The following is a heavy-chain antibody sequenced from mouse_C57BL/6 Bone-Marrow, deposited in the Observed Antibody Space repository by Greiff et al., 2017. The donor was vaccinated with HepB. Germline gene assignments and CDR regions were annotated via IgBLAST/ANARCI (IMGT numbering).Heavy chain of an antibody. CDR3: ARRSLLYYAMDY. D-gene: IGHD1-1*01. CDR1: GFTFSDYG. J-gene: IGHJ4*01. V-gene: IGHV5-15*04. CDR2: ISNLAYSI. Sequence: DVHLVESGGGLVQPGGSLKLSCAASGFTFSDYGMAWVRQAPRKGPEWVAFISNLAYSIYYADTVTGRFTISRENAKNTLYLEMSSLRSEDTAMYYCARRSLLYYAMDYWGQGTSVTVSS.